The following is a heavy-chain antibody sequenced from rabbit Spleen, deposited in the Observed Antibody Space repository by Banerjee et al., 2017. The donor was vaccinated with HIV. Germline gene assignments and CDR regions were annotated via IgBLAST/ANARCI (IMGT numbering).Heavy chain of an antibody. J-gene: IGHJ4*01. CDR2: IDTDSGNN. V-gene: IGHV1S43*01. Sequence: QEQLVESGGGLVKPGASLTLTCTASGFSFSSGYDMCWVRQAPGKGLEWIACIDTDSGNNVYANWAKGRSTISRSTSLNTVTLQMTSLTAADTATYFCAREDILVAGSFNLWGQGTLVTVS. D-gene: IGHD4-1*01. CDR3: AREDILVAGSFNL. CDR1: GFSFSSGYD.